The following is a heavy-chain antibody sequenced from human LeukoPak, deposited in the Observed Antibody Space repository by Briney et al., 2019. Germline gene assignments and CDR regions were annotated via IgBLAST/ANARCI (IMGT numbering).Heavy chain of an antibody. D-gene: IGHD5-18*01. Sequence: GGSLRLSCAASGFTFSSYGMHWVRQAPGKGLEWVAFIRYDGSNKYYADSVKGRFTISRDYSKNTLYLQMNSLRAEDTAVYYCAKGAWIQLWTPFDYWGQGTLVTVSS. CDR1: GFTFSSYG. CDR3: AKGAWIQLWTPFDY. CDR2: IRYDGSNK. J-gene: IGHJ4*02. V-gene: IGHV3-30*02.